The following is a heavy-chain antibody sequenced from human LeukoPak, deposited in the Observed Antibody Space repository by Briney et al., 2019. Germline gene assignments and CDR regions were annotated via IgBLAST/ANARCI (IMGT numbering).Heavy chain of an antibody. D-gene: IGHD6-6*01. CDR2: IYHSGST. CDR1: GYSISSGYY. Sequence: SETLSLTCTVSGYSISSGYYWGWIRQPPGKGLEWIGSIYHSGSTYYNPSLKSRVTMSVDTSKNQFSLKLSSVTAADTAVYYCAGQYSSSSNIDYWGQGTLVTVSS. J-gene: IGHJ4*02. V-gene: IGHV4-38-2*02. CDR3: AGQYSSSSNIDY.